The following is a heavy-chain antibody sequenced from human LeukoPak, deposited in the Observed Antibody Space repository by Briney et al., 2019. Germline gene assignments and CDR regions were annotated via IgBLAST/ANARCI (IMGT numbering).Heavy chain of an antibody. D-gene: IGHD1-26*01. CDR2: ISGSGDST. J-gene: IGHJ4*02. CDR1: GVTFSSYA. Sequence: PGGSLRLSCAASGVTFSSYAMNWVRQAPGKGLEWVSAISGSGDSTYYADSVKGRFTISRDNSKNTLYLQMNTLRAEDTAVYYCARGGSYTYWGQGTLVTVSS. CDR3: ARGGSYTY. V-gene: IGHV3-23*01.